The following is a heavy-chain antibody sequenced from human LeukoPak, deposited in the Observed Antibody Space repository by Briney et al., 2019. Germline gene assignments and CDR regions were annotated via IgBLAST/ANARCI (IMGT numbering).Heavy chain of an antibody. CDR1: GGSFSGYY. D-gene: IGHD2-2*02. CDR3: ARARDIVVVPAVIRAGWFDP. V-gene: IGHV4-34*01. CDR2: INHSGST. J-gene: IGHJ5*02. Sequence: SETLSLTCAVYGGSFSGYYWSWIRQPPGKGLEWIGEINHSGSTNYNPSLKSRVTISVDTSKNQFSLKLSSVTAADTAVYYCARARDIVVVPAVIRAGWFDPWGQGTLVTVSS.